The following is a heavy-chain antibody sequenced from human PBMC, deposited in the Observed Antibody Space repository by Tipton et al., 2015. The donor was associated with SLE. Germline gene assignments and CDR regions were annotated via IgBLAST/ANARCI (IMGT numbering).Heavy chain of an antibody. CDR1: GGSFSGYY. D-gene: IGHD1-26*01. J-gene: IGHJ6*04. Sequence: TLSLTCAVYGGSFSGYYWSWIRQPPGKGLEWIGEINHSGSTNYNPSLKSRVTISVDTSKNQFSLKLSSVTAADTAVYYCARDLWGGSSLIVWGKGTTVTVSS. V-gene: IGHV4-34*01. CDR3: ARDLWGGSSLIV. CDR2: INHSGST.